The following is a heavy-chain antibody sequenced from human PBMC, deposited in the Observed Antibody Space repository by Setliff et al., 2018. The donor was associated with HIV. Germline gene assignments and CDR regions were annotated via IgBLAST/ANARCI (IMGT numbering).Heavy chain of an antibody. CDR3: ARSVIGYYYYGMDV. D-gene: IGHD3-10*01. CDR1: GFTFRNYA. Sequence: PGGSLRLSCVVSGFTFRNYAMHWVRQAPGTGLQCMAVISTDGSEKYYADSVKGRFTISRDNSKNTLYLQMNSLRAEDTAVYYCARSVIGYYYYGMDVWGQGTLVTVSS. V-gene: IGHV3-30*04. CDR2: ISTDGSEK. J-gene: IGHJ6*02.